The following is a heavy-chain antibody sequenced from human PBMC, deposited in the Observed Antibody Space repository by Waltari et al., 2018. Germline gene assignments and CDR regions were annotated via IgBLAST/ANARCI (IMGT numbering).Heavy chain of an antibody. Sequence: EVQLVESGGGLVQPGGSLRLSCAASGFTFRSYSMNWVRQAPGKGLEWVSYISSSSSTIYYADSVKGRFTISRDNAKNSLYLQMNSLRAEDTAVYYCARASLDYGSGYWGQGTLVTVSS. CDR2: ISSSSSTI. D-gene: IGHD3-10*01. J-gene: IGHJ4*02. CDR1: GFTFRSYS. CDR3: ARASLDYGSGY. V-gene: IGHV3-48*04.